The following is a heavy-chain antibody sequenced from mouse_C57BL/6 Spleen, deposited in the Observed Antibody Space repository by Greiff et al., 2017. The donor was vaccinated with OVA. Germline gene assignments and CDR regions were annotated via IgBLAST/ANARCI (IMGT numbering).Heavy chain of an antibody. D-gene: IGHD2-1*01. CDR1: GYTFTSYW. J-gene: IGHJ3*01. CDR3: ARRGGVYLGFAY. CDR2: IDPSDSET. V-gene: IGHV1-52*01. Sequence: QVQLQQPGAELVRPGSSVKLSCKASGYTFTSYWMHWVKQRPIQGLEWIGNIDPSDSETHYNQKFKDKATLTVDKSSSTAYMQLSSLTSEDSAVYDGARRGGVYLGFAYWGQGTLVTVSA.